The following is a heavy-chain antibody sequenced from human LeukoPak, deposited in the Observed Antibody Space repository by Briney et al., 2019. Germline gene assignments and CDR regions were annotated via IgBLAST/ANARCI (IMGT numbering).Heavy chain of an antibody. V-gene: IGHV3-30*02. D-gene: IGHD2-15*01. Sequence: GGSLRLSCEASGFAFRSYGMHWVRRAPGKGLEWVAVMSSDGSTKYHSDSVKGRFTISRDNPENTLYLQMNSLRVEDTAVYYCAKDGRECSGETCRSYYYHYGMDVWGRGTTVTVSS. CDR1: GFAFRSYG. J-gene: IGHJ6*02. CDR2: MSSDGSTK. CDR3: AKDGRECSGETCRSYYYHYGMDV.